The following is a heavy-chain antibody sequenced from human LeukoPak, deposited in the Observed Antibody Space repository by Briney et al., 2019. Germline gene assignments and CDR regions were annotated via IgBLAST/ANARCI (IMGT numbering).Heavy chain of an antibody. D-gene: IGHD3-22*01. CDR1: GFTFSTYA. CDR3: VLGGYDSPYLGFDY. J-gene: IGHJ4*02. CDR2: VSGSGGST. Sequence: GGSLRLSCAASGFTFSTYAMSWVRQAPGKGLEWVSAVSGSGGSTYYADSVKGRFTISRDNAKNSLYLQMNSLRAEDTAVYYCVLGGYDSPYLGFDYWGQGTLVTVSS. V-gene: IGHV3-23*01.